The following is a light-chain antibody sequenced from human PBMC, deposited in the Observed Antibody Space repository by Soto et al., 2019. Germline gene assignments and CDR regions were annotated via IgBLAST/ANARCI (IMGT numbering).Light chain of an antibody. CDR1: QSISSW. J-gene: IGKJ1*01. CDR3: QQYNSYSWK. Sequence: DIQMTQSPSTLSASVGDRVTITCRASQSISSWLAWYQQKPGKAPKLLIYKASSFESGVSSRFSGSGSGTEFTLIISCLQPDDFATYYCQQYNSYSWKFGQGTKVDIK. CDR2: KAS. V-gene: IGKV1-5*03.